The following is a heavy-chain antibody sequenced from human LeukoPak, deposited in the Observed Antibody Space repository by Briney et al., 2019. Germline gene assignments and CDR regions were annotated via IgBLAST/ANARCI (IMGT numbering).Heavy chain of an antibody. D-gene: IGHD2-8*01. CDR3: AREDTGVAFDI. CDR1: RFTFSSYE. V-gene: IGHV3-48*03. J-gene: IGHJ3*02. CDR2: ISGSGIK. Sequence: GGSLRLSCAASRFTFSSYEMNWVSQAPGKGLEWVSYISGSGIKHYADSVKGRFTISRDSAKNSLYLQMNSLRVEDTAVYYCAREDTGVAFDIWGQGTTVTV.